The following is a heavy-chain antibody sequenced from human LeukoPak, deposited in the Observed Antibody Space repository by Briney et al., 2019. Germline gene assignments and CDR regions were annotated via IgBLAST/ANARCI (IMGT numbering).Heavy chain of an antibody. J-gene: IGHJ3*02. Sequence: SETLSLTCTVSGGSISSGSYYWSWIRQPAGKGLEWIGRIFTSGSTNYNPSLKSRVTISIDTSKNQFSLKLSSVTAADTAVYYCAREYYYDSSGLPDIWGQGTMVTVSS. CDR3: AREYYYDSSGLPDI. CDR2: IFTSGST. CDR1: GGSISSGSYY. D-gene: IGHD3-22*01. V-gene: IGHV4-61*02.